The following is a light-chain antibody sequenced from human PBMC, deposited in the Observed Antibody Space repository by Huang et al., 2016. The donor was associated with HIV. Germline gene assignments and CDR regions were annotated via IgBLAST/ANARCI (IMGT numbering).Light chain of an antibody. J-gene: IGKJ4*01. CDR1: QGISSY. Sequence: IQLTQSPSSLSASIGDRVTITCRASQGISSYLAWYQQKPGKAPKLLIYAASTLQSGVPSRVSGSGSGTDFTLIISSLQPEDFATYYCQQLNTYPVTFGGGTKVEIK. CDR3: QQLNTYPVT. V-gene: IGKV1-9*01. CDR2: AAS.